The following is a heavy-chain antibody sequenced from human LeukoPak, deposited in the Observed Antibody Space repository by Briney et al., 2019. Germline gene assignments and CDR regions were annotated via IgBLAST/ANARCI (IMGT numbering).Heavy chain of an antibody. CDR2: IVVGSGNT. D-gene: IGHD3-22*01. V-gene: IGHV1-58*02. CDR3: ATAGGSSGYHNFDY. CDR1: GFTFTRSA. J-gene: IGHJ4*02. Sequence: GTSVKVSFKASGFTFTRSAMQWLRQPRGQRLKWIGWIVVGSGNTNYAQKFQGRVTIITEESTSTAYMELSSLRSEDTAVYYCATAGGSSGYHNFDYWGQGTLVTVSS.